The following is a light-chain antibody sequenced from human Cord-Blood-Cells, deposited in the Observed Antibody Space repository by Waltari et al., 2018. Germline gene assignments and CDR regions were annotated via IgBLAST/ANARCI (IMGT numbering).Light chain of an antibody. Sequence: QSALTQPASVSGSPGQSITLSCTGTSSDVGGYNYVSWYQQHPGKAPKRMIYDVSNRPSGVSNRFSGSKSGNTASLTLSGLQAEDEADYYCSSYTSSSTWVFGGGTKLTVL. V-gene: IGLV2-14*03. J-gene: IGLJ3*02. CDR3: SSYTSSSTWV. CDR1: SSDVGGYNY. CDR2: DVS.